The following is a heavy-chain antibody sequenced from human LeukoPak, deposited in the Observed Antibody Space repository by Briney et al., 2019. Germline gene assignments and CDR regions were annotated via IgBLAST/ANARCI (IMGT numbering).Heavy chain of an antibody. J-gene: IGHJ4*02. CDR2: IIPIFGTA. CDR3: GRVNSGGYRLDY. CDR1: GGTFSSYA. Sequence: SVKVSCKASGGTFSSYAISWVRQAPGQGLEWMGGIIPIFGTANYAQKFQGRVTMTRDTHTSTVYMQLTSLRSEDTAVYYCGRVNSGGYRLDYWGQGTLVTVSS. V-gene: IGHV1-69*05. D-gene: IGHD2-15*01.